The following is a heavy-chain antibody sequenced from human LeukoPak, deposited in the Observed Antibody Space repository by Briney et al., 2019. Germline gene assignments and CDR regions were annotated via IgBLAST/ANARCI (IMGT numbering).Heavy chain of an antibody. CDR1: GYTFTNHG. V-gene: IGHV1-18*01. Sequence: ASVKVSCKASGYTFTNHGISWVRQAPGQGLEWMGWISTYNGNTNYAQELQGRVTTTTDTSTSTAYMELRSLRSDDTAVYYCARSGGWAYGDYDGFIAFDIWGQGTMVTVSS. D-gene: IGHD4-17*01. CDR3: ARSGGWAYGDYDGFIAFDI. CDR2: ISTYNGNT. J-gene: IGHJ3*02.